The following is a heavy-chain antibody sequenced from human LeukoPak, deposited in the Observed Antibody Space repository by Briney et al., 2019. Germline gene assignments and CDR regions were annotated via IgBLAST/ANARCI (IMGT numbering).Heavy chain of an antibody. CDR1: GGSISNNW. J-gene: IGHJ1*01. Sequence: PSETLSLTCGVTGGSISNNWWTWVRQPPGKGLEWIGEISQSERTNYNPSLKSRVTMSIDKSRNQFSLRMTSVTAADTAVYYCAGVRLGSSGFSEYFEHWGQGTLVTVSS. CDR2: ISQSERT. D-gene: IGHD3-22*01. CDR3: AGVRLGSSGFSEYFEH. V-gene: IGHV4-4*02.